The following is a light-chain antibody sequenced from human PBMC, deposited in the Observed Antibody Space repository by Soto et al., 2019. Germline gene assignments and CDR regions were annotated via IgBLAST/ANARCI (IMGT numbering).Light chain of an antibody. CDR3: CSYAGTFYV. CDR1: SSDVGGYDY. Sequence: HSALTQPHSVSGSPGQSVTISCTGISSDVGGYDYVSWYQQHPGKAPKLVIHVVDKRPLGVPDRFSGSKSGNTASLTISGLQAEDEADYYCCSYAGTFYVFGTGTKV. V-gene: IGLV2-11*01. CDR2: VVD. J-gene: IGLJ1*01.